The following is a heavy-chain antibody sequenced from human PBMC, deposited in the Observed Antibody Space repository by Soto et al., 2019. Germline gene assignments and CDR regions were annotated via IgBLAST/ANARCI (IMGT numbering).Heavy chain of an antibody. J-gene: IGHJ4*02. Sequence: EVQLLESGGGLVQPGGSLRLSCAASGFTFIHYAMTWVRQAPGKGLQWVSAISGSGSSTKYADSVKGRFTISRDNSKRTLPLQMNSPGGEDTAVYFCARGFATTGYLVDYWGQGTLVTVSS. CDR1: GFTFIHYA. D-gene: IGHD3-9*01. CDR2: ISGSGSST. CDR3: ARGFATTGYLVDY. V-gene: IGHV3-23*01.